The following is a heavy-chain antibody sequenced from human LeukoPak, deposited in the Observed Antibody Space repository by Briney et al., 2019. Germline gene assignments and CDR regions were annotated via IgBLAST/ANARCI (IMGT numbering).Heavy chain of an antibody. CDR3: ARRRIYYMDV. Sequence: SETLSLTCTVSGGSISSSSYYWSWIRQPPGKGLEWIGSIYYSGSTYYNPSLKSRVTISVDTSKNQFSLKLSSVTAADTAVYYCARRRIYYMDVWGKGTTVTVSS. CDR1: GGSISSSSYY. CDR2: IYYSGST. V-gene: IGHV4-39*07. J-gene: IGHJ6*03.